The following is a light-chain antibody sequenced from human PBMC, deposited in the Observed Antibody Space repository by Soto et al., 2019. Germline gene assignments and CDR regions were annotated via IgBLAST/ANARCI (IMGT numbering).Light chain of an antibody. CDR1: HTVATY. CDR2: DAS. V-gene: IGKV1-39*01. Sequence: IQMTQSPSSLSASVGDRVTITCRASHTVATYLNWYRQKPGKAPQLLIWDASNLETGVPSRFSGSGSGTDFTLTISSLQPEDFATYYCQQGYVYPLTFGGGTKVDIK. CDR3: QQGYVYPLT. J-gene: IGKJ4*01.